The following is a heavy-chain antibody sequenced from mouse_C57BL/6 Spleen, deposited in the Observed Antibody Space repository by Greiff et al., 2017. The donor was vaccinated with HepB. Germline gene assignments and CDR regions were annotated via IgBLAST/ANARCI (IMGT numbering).Heavy chain of an antibody. J-gene: IGHJ2*01. CDR2: IYPGDGDT. Sequence: VQLQESGPELVKPGASVKISCKASGYAFSSSWMNWVKQRPGKGLERIGRIYPGDGDTNYNGKFKGKATLTADKSSSTAYMQLSSLTSEDSAVYFCARVGPRAGYFDYWGQGTTLAVSS. V-gene: IGHV1-82*01. D-gene: IGHD3-3*01. CDR3: ARVGPRAGYFDY. CDR1: GYAFSSSW.